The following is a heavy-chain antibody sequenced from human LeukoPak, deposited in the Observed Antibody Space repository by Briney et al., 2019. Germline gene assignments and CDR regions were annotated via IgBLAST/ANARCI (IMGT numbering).Heavy chain of an antibody. Sequence: GTSLRLSCVVSGFTIGNYGMHWVRQAPDKGLEWVAMISHDGGSEHYGDSVKGRFTISRDISINTLYLHMSSLRVEDTAVYYCAKDWGSSGWYNWFDPWGQGTLVTVSS. V-gene: IGHV3-30*18. CDR3: AKDWGSSGWYNWFDP. D-gene: IGHD6-19*01. CDR1: GFTIGNYG. J-gene: IGHJ5*02. CDR2: ISHDGGSE.